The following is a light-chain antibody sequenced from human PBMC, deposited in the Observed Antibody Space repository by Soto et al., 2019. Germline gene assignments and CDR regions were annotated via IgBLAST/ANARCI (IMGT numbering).Light chain of an antibody. V-gene: IGLV2-14*01. J-gene: IGLJ1*01. Sequence: QSALTQPASVSGSPGQSIAISCTGTSSDIGGVYNYVSWYQQHPGKAPKLLIYEVTNRPSGVSDRFSGSKSGNTASLTISGLQAEDEDYYYCSSYSSSPPSYVFGTGTKLTVL. CDR1: SSDIGGVYNY. CDR3: SSYSSSPPSYV. CDR2: EVT.